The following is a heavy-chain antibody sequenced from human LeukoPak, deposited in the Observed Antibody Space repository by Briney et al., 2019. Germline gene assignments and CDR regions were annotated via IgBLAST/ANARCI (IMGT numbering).Heavy chain of an antibody. Sequence: GGSLRLSCAVSGFTFSIYWMQWVRQAPGKGLVWVSRISSDGTSTSYADSVKGRFTISRDNAKNTLYLQMNSLRAEDTAVYYCAGYNYGPPFDYWGQGTLVTVSS. V-gene: IGHV3-74*01. J-gene: IGHJ4*02. CDR2: ISSDGTST. CDR3: AGYNYGPPFDY. D-gene: IGHD5-24*01. CDR1: GFTFSIYW.